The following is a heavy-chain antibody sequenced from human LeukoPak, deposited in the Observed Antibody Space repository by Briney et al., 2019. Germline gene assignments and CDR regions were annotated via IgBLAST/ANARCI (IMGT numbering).Heavy chain of an antibody. D-gene: IGHD2-2*01. J-gene: IGHJ5*02. Sequence: PSEPLSLTCTVSGGSISSSSYYWGWIRQPPGKGLEWIGSIYYSGSTYYNPSLKSRVTISVDTSKNQFSLKLSSVTAADTAVYYCARHSVIVVVPAARFDPWGQGTLVTVSS. CDR3: ARHSVIVVVPAARFDP. V-gene: IGHV4-39*01. CDR1: GGSISSSSYY. CDR2: IYYSGST.